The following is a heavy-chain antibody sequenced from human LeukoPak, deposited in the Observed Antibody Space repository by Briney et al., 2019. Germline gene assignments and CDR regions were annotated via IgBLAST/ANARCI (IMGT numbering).Heavy chain of an antibody. J-gene: IGHJ6*03. D-gene: IGHD6-6*01. V-gene: IGHV4-34*01. CDR2: FDYSGST. CDR3: ARGHLRRIAAHYYYMDV. CDR1: GGSFSGYY. Sequence: PSETLSLTCAVYGGSFSGYYWSWIRQPPGKGLEWLGRFDYSGSTYYKPSLKSRVTISVDTSKNQFSLKLSSVTAADTAVYYCARGHLRRIAAHYYYMDVWGKGTTVTVPS.